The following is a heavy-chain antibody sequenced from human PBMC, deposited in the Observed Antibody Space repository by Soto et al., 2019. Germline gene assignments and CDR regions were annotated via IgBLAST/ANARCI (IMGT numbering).Heavy chain of an antibody. CDR2: INPSGGST. Sequence: ASVKVSCKASGYTFTSYYMHWVRQAPGQGLEWMGIINPSGGSTSYAQKFQGQVTISADKSISTAYLQWSSLKASDTAMYYCARLAVESLEQPTDYWGQGTLVTVSS. D-gene: IGHD1-1*01. J-gene: IGHJ4*02. CDR1: GYTFTSYY. CDR3: ARLAVESLEQPTDY. V-gene: IGHV1-46*01.